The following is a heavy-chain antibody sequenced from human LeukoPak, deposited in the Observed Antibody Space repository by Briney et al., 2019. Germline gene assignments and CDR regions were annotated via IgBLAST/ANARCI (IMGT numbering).Heavy chain of an antibody. V-gene: IGHV4-38-2*02. CDR2: IHHSGRT. J-gene: IGHJ5*02. CDR3: ARDHLANLASRLFDP. Sequence: SETLSLTCTVSGYSISSDYYWGWIRQPPGKGLEWIGSIHHSGRTYYNPSLKSRVTISVDTSKNQFSLKLSSVTAAGTAVYYCARDHLANLASRLFDPWGQGTLVTVSS. CDR1: GYSISSDYY. D-gene: IGHD3-3*01.